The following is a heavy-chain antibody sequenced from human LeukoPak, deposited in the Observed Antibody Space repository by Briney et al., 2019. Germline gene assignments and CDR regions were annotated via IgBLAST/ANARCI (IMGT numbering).Heavy chain of an antibody. CDR1: GVSISSDY. Sequence: SETLSLTCTVSGVSISSDYWSWIRLPPGKGLEWIGYMYYSGSCNYNPSLKSRVTISVDTSKNQFSLKLTSVTAADTAVYYCARRLRQNLFDPWGQGTLVTVSS. V-gene: IGHV4-59*08. CDR3: ARRLRQNLFDP. D-gene: IGHD4-17*01. J-gene: IGHJ5*02. CDR2: MYYSGSC.